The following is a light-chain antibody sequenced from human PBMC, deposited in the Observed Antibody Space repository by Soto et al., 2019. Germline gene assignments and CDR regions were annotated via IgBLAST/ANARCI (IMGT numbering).Light chain of an antibody. CDR3: QQYDNLPLT. CDR2: DAS. Sequence: DIQMTQSPSPLSASVGDRVTISCQASQDISNSLNWYQQKPGKAPKLLIYDASHLETGVPSRFSGSGSGTDFTFTISSLQPEDIATYYCQQYDNLPLTFGRGTEVEIK. V-gene: IGKV1-33*01. CDR1: QDISNS. J-gene: IGKJ4*01.